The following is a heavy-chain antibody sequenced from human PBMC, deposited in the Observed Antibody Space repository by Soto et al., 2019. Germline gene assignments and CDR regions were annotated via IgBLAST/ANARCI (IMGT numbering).Heavy chain of an antibody. J-gene: IGHJ4*02. Sequence: PSETLSLTCTVSGGSISSYYWSWIRQPPGKGLEWIGYIYYSGSTNYNPSLKSRVTISVDTSKNQFSLKLSSVTAADTAVYYCARDGRSSYSSGWYYFDYWGQGTLVTVSS. CDR3: ARDGRSSYSSGWYYFDY. D-gene: IGHD6-19*01. CDR2: IYYSGST. V-gene: IGHV4-59*01. CDR1: GGSISSYY.